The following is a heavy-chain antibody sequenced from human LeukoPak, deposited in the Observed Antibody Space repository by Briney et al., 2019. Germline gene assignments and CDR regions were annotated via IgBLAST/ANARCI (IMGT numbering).Heavy chain of an antibody. CDR2: IFHTGST. CDR3: ARDHSSSSEDY. J-gene: IGHJ4*02. CDR1: GYSISSGYY. D-gene: IGHD6-13*01. V-gene: IGHV4-38-2*02. Sequence: SETLSLTCTVSGYSISSGYYRAWIRQPPGKGLEWIGSIFHTGSTYHNPSLKSRVTISVDTSKNQFSLKLNSVTAADTAVYYCARDHSSSSEDYWGQGTLVTVSS.